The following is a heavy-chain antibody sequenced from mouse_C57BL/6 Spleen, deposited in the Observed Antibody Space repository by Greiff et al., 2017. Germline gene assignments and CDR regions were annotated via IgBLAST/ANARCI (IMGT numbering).Heavy chain of an antibody. CDR2: IWSGGST. V-gene: IGHV2-2*01. Sequence: QVQLKESGPGLVQPSQSLSITCTVSGFSLTSYGVHWVRQSPGKGLAWLGVIWSGGSTDYNAAFISRLSISKDNSKSQVFFKMNSLQADDTAIYYCASITYLERDAMDYWGQGTSVTVSS. J-gene: IGHJ4*01. D-gene: IGHD5-1*01. CDR1: GFSLTSYG. CDR3: ASITYLERDAMDY.